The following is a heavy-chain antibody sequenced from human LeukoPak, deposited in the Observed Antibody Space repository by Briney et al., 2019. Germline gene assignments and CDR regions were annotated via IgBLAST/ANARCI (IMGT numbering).Heavy chain of an antibody. CDR1: GGSISSSSYY. CDR2: IYYSGST. J-gene: IGHJ4*02. Sequence: SETLSLTCTVSGGSISSSSYYWGWIRQPPGKGLEWIGRIYYSGSTYYNPSLKSRVTISVDTSKTQFSLKLSSVTAADTAVYYCARQAYCGGDCPAGGYWGQGTLVTVSS. V-gene: IGHV4-39*07. CDR3: ARQAYCGGDCPAGGY. D-gene: IGHD2-21*02.